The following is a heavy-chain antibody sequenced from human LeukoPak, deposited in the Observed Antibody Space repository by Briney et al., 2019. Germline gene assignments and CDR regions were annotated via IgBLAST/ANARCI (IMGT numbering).Heavy chain of an antibody. D-gene: IGHD5-18*01. J-gene: IGHJ4*02. CDR3: AKEGGYSYGDAPLHFDY. V-gene: IGHV4-61*02. CDR2: IDTSGST. CDR1: GDSIRSGSYY. Sequence: KPSETLSLTCTVSGDSIRSGSYYWSWIRQSAGKGLEWIGRIDTSGSTNYNPSLKSRVTISVDTSKNQFSLKLSSVTAADTAVYYCAKEGGYSYGDAPLHFDYWGQGTLVTASS.